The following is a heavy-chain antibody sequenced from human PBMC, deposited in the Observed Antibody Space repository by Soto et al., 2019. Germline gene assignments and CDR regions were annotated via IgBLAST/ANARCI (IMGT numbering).Heavy chain of an antibody. CDR3: ARIKYYYDSSGMVPFDP. V-gene: IGHV4-31*03. CDR2: IYYSGST. J-gene: IGHJ5*02. D-gene: IGHD3-22*01. CDR1: GGSISSGGYY. Sequence: SETLSLTCTVSGGSISSGGYYWSWIRQHPGKGLEWIGYIYYSGSTYYNPSLKSRVTISVDTSKNQFSLKLSSVTAADTAVYYCARIKYYYDSSGMVPFDPWGQGTLVTVS.